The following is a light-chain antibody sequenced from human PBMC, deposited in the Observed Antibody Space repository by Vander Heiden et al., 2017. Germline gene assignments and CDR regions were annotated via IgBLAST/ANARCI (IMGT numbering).Light chain of an antibody. V-gene: IGKV4-1*01. Sequence: DIVMTQSPDSLAVSLGERATINCKSSQSDFKSSNNRNYVVWYQHKPGQPPDRFSGSGSGTDFTLTISSLQAEDVAVYYCQQCYSTPTFGQGTKVEIK. CDR3: QQCYSTPT. J-gene: IGKJ1*01. CDR1: QSDFKSSNNRNY.